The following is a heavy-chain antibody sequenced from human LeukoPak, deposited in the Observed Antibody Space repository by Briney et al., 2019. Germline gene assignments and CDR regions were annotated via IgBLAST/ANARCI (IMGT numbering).Heavy chain of an antibody. CDR1: GFTFSSYW. D-gene: IGHD3-9*01. CDR2: IKQDGSEK. J-gene: IGHJ5*02. Sequence: GGSLRLSCAASGFTFSSYWMSWVRQAPGKGLEWVANIKQDGSEKYYVGSVKGQFTISRDNAKNSLYLQMNSLRAEDTAVYYCASVKVKGAGYSTGWFDPWGQGTLVTVSS. CDR3: ASVKVKGAGYSTGWFDP. V-gene: IGHV3-7*01.